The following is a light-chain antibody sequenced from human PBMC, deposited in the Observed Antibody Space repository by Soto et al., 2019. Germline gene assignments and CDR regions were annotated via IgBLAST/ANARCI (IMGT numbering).Light chain of an antibody. Sequence: EIVVTQSPATLCVYALEIATLSCRASQSVSSRFLAWYQQKPGRAPRVLIYDASTRATGVPDRFSGSGSGTDFTLTISRLEPEDFAVYYCQQYGGSPVTFGQGTRLEIK. V-gene: IGKV3D-20*01. J-gene: IGKJ5*01. CDR2: DAS. CDR3: QQYGGSPVT. CDR1: QSVSSRF.